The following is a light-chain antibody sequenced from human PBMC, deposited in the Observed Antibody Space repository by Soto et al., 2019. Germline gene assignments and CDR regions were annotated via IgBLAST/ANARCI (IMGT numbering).Light chain of an antibody. V-gene: IGKV3D-15*01. CDR3: QQYNDWPLT. CDR1: QSVSSN. J-gene: IGKJ4*01. CDR2: GIS. Sequence: EIVMTQSPATLSVSPGERATLSCRASQSVSSNLAWYQQKPGQAPSLLIYGISARATGIPTRFSGSGSGTEFTLTISSLQSEDFAVYYCQQYNDWPLTFGGGTKVEIK.